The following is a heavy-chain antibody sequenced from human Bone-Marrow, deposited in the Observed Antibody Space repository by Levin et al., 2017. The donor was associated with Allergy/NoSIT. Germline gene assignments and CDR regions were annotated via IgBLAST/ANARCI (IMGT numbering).Heavy chain of an antibody. CDR3: AHMLRSGNLYGQDAFDV. CDR1: GFSLSPREVG. CDR2: IYWDGDE. V-gene: IGHV2-5*02. Sequence: SGPTLVKPTQTLTFTCTFSGFSLSPREVGVGWIRQPPGKALEWLALIYWDGDERSSPSLKNRLTITEGTSKNQVVLTMTSMDPVDTATYFCAHMLRSGNLYGQDAFDVWGHGTAVTVSS. D-gene: IGHD3-10*01. J-gene: IGHJ3*01.